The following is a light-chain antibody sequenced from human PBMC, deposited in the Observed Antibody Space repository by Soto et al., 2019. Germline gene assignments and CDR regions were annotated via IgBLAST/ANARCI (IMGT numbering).Light chain of an antibody. CDR2: WAS. V-gene: IGKV4-1*01. Sequence: DVVMTQSPDSLAVSLGERATINCRSSQNLLYSANNRNYLAWYQQKPGQPPKLLIYWASTRESGVPDRFSGSGSATVFTLTISSLQAEDVAVYYCQQYYSTPPTFGQGTKVEIK. CDR1: QNLLYSANNRNY. J-gene: IGKJ1*01. CDR3: QQYYSTPPT.